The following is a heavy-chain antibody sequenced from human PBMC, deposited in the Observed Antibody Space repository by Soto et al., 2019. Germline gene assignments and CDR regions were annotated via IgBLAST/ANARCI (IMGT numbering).Heavy chain of an antibody. CDR3: ARGVGPNAIEY. CDR1: GFFFSSYW. Sequence: EVQLVESGGGLVQPGGSLRLSCEASGFFFSSYWMTWVRQAPGKGLEWVASINVDGGGIYYVGSVRGRFTVSRDNAKNALYLQMNSRRAEDTAVYYCARGVGPNAIEYWGQGTLVTVSS. V-gene: IGHV3-7*03. J-gene: IGHJ4*02. CDR2: INVDGGGI. D-gene: IGHD1-1*01.